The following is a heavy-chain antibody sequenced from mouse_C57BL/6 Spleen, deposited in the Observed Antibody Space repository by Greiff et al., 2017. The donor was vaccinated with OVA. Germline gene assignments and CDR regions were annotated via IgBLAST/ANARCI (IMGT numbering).Heavy chain of an antibody. CDR1: GFNIKDDY. CDR2: IDPANGDT. CDR3: TTESNFDY. D-gene: IGHD5-1*01. V-gene: IGHV14-4*01. Sequence: VQLQQSGAELVRPGASVKLSCTASGFNIKDDYMHWVKQRPEQGLEWIGWIDPANGDTEYASKFQGKATITADTSSNTAYLQLSSLTSEDTAVYYCTTESNFDYWGQGTTLTVSS. J-gene: IGHJ2*01.